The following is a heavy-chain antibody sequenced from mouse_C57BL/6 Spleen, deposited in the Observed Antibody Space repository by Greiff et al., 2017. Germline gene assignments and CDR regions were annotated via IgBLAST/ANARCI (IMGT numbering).Heavy chain of an antibody. Sequence: VQLQQPGAELVMPGASVKLSCKASGYTFTSYWMHWVKQRPGQGLEWIGEIDPSDSYTNYNQKFKGKSTLTVDKSSSTAYMQLSSLTSEDSAVYYCARKAAQATGDDWGQGTSVTVSS. CDR3: ARKAAQATGDD. V-gene: IGHV1-69*01. CDR1: GYTFTSYW. D-gene: IGHD3-2*02. CDR2: IDPSDSYT. J-gene: IGHJ4*01.